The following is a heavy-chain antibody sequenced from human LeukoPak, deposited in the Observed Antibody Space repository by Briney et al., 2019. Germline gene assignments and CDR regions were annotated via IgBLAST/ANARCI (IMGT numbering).Heavy chain of an antibody. CDR1: GGSISSSSYY. V-gene: IGHV4-39*07. Sequence: SETLSLTCTVSGGSISSSSYYWGWIRQPPGKGLEWIGSIYYSGSTYYNPSLKSRVTISVDTSKNQSSLKLSSVTAADTAVYYCARSPATVVTPAYYFDYWGQGTLVTVSS. CDR3: ARSPATVVTPAYYFDY. CDR2: IYYSGST. J-gene: IGHJ4*02. D-gene: IGHD4-23*01.